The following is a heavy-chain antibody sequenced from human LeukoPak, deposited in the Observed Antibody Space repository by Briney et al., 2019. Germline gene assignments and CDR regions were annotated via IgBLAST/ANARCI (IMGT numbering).Heavy chain of an antibody. J-gene: IGHJ4*02. CDR1: GGTFSSYT. CDR3: ATGQGANQNFDY. Sequence: SVKVSCKASGGTFSSYTISWVRQAPGQGLEWMGRIIPILGIANYAQKFQGRVTITADKSTSTAYMELSSLRSEDTAVYYCATGQGANQNFDYWGQGTLVTVSS. D-gene: IGHD1-14*01. V-gene: IGHV1-69*02. CDR2: IIPILGIA.